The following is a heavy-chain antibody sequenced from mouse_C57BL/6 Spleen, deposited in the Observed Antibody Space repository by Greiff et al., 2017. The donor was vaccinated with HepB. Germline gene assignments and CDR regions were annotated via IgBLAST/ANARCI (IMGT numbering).Heavy chain of an antibody. D-gene: IGHD1-1*01. Sequence: VQLQQPGAELVRPGSSVKLSCKASGYTFTSYWMDWVKQRPGQGLEWIGNIYPSDSETHYNQKFKDKATLTVDKSSSTAYMQLSSLTSEDSAVYYCARNYGSRAGFAYWGQGTLVTVSA. CDR3: ARNYGSRAGFAY. CDR2: IYPSDSET. CDR1: GYTFTSYW. V-gene: IGHV1-61*01. J-gene: IGHJ3*01.